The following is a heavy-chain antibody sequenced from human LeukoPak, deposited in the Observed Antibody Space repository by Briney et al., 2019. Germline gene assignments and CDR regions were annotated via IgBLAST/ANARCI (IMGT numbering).Heavy chain of an antibody. Sequence: GGSLRLSCAASGFTFSSYGMHWVRQAPGKGLEWVAVISYDGSNKYYADSVKGRFTISRDNSKNTLYLQMNSLRAEDTAVYYCAKDRKGPDTAMVTAYYYYYGMDVWSQGTTVTVSS. CDR1: GFTFSSYG. CDR3: AKDRKGPDTAMVTAYYYYYGMDV. CDR2: ISYDGSNK. V-gene: IGHV3-30*18. D-gene: IGHD5-18*01. J-gene: IGHJ6*02.